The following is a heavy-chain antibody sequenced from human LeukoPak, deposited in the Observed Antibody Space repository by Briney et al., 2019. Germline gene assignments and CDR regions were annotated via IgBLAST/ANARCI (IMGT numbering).Heavy chain of an antibody. CDR2: LYNGGFT. Sequence: PGGSLRLSCAVSGSTVTTNYMSWVRQAPGKGLEWVSVLYNGGFTYYADSVKGRFTISRDNSKNTLYLQMNSLGPEDTAVYYCARGLAGTTPFDYWGQGTLVTVSS. V-gene: IGHV3-53*01. CDR1: GSTVTTNY. CDR3: ARGLAGTTPFDY. J-gene: IGHJ4*02. D-gene: IGHD4-17*01.